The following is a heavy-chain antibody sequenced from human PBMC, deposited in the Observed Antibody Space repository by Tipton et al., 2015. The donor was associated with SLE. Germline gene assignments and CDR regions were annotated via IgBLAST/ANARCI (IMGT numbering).Heavy chain of an antibody. J-gene: IGHJ4*02. Sequence: QLVQSGAEVKKPGSSVKVSCKASGGTFSSYAISWVRQAPGQGLEWMGGIIPIFGTANYAQKFQGRVTIPADEPTSTAYMELSSLRSEDTAVYYCARAYCGGDCYSGYYFDYWGQGTLVTVSS. CDR1: GGTFSSYA. V-gene: IGHV1-69*01. CDR3: ARAYCGGDCYSGYYFDY. CDR2: IIPIFGTA. D-gene: IGHD2-21*02.